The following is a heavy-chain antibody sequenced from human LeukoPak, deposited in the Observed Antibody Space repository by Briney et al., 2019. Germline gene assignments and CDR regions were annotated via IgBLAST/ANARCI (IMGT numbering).Heavy chain of an antibody. J-gene: IGHJ4*02. CDR2: INPNSGGT. CDR1: GYTFTGYY. V-gene: IGHV1-2*02. CDR3: ARALDQYYDFWSGYYDY. Sequence: ASVTVSCMASGYTFTGYYMHWVRQAPGQGLEWMGWINPNSGGTNYAQKFQGRVTMTRDPSISTAYMDLSRLRSDDTAVYYCARALDQYYDFWSGYYDYWGQGTLVTVSS. D-gene: IGHD3-3*01.